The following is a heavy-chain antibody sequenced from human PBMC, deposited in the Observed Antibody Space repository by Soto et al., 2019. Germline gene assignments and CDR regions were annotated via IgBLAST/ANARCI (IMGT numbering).Heavy chain of an antibody. D-gene: IGHD3-16*01. CDR3: SQIFMGGGALDI. Sequence: EVQLVQSGAEVKKPGESLKISCKGSGYSFGNFWIAWVRQMPGKGLEWMGIVYPDDSDIRYSPSFQGQATSSADKSVSTPYLHLSTLEASETAIYYSSQIFMGGGALDIWGQGTVVTVSS. J-gene: IGHJ3*02. V-gene: IGHV5-51*01. CDR2: VYPDDSDI. CDR1: GYSFGNFW.